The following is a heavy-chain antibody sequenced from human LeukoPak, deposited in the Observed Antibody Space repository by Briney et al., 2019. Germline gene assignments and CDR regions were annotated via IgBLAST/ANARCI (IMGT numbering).Heavy chain of an antibody. Sequence: ASVKVSCKASGDTLSSYAISWVRQAPGQGLEWMGGIIPIFGTANYAQKFQGRVTITADESTSTAYMELSSLRSEDTAVYYCARAGTTGTTADLDYWGQGTLVTVSS. CDR2: IIPIFGTA. J-gene: IGHJ4*02. CDR1: GDTLSSYA. V-gene: IGHV1-69*13. CDR3: ARAGTTGTTADLDY. D-gene: IGHD1-1*01.